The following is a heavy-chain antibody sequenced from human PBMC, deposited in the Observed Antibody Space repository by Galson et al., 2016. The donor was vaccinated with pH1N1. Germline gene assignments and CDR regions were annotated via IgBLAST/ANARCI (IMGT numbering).Heavy chain of an antibody. CDR2: INPGDGNV. CDR1: ASTFSKYY. CDR3: AQYSSSSGDPA. V-gene: IGHV1-46*01. Sequence: SVKVSCKASASTFSKYYIHWMREAPGQGLQWMGIINPGDGNVIYAQNFQDRITMTRDRPTTTVYMEMSSLTSKDTAIYYCAQYSSSSGDPAWGQGTLITVSS. D-gene: IGHD6-6*01. J-gene: IGHJ4*02.